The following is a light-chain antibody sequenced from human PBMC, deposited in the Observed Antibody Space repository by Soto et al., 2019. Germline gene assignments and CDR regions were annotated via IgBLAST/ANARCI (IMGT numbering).Light chain of an antibody. J-gene: IGKJ1*01. CDR3: QQFNYSPWT. Sequence: EVVLTQSPGTLSLSPGERATLSCRASQSLSSSFLAWYQQAPGQAPRLLIYGASSRATGIPDRFSGSGSGTDFTLTISRLEHEDFPVYYCQQFNYSPWTFGQGPKVDIK. V-gene: IGKV3-20*01. CDR1: QSLSSSF. CDR2: GAS.